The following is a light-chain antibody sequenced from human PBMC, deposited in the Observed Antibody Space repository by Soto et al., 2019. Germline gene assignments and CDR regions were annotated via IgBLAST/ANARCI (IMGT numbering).Light chain of an antibody. CDR1: QTGGKY. J-gene: IGKJ2*02. Sequence: DIVMTQSPSSLSASVGDRVTIICQTSQTGGKYLNWYQQKPGKAPLLLISGASTLQSEVSSRFSGSVSGTDFTLTISSLQPEDFATYYCQQSYETPCTFGQGT. CDR3: QQSYETPCT. CDR2: GAS. V-gene: IGKV1-39*01.